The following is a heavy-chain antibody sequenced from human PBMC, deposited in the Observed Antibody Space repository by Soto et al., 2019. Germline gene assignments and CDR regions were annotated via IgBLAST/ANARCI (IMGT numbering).Heavy chain of an antibody. CDR2: ISSSSSHT. V-gene: IGHV3-11*06. J-gene: IGHJ4*02. D-gene: IGHD3-22*01. CDR1: GFTFSDHY. CDR3: ARDYYDVSGYPYFDY. Sequence: QVQLVESGGGLVKPGGSLRLACAASGFTFSDHYMSCIRQAPGKGLEGVSVISSSSSHTNYAYSVRGRFTISRDNAKNSLYLQMNGLRAEDTAVYYCARDYYDVSGYPYFDYWGQGTLVTVSS.